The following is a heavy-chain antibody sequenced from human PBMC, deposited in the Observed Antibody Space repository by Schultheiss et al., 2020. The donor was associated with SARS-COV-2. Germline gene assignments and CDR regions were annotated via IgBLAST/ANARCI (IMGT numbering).Heavy chain of an antibody. J-gene: IGHJ6*02. Sequence: GGSLRLSCTASGFTFGDYAMSWFRQAPGKGLEWVSYISSSSSYTNYADSVKGRFTISRDNAKNSLYLQMNSLRAEDTAVYYCAKDLYWHIVVVTNMDVWGQGTTVTVSS. CDR2: ISSSSSYT. V-gene: IGHV3-11*05. D-gene: IGHD2-21*02. CDR1: GFTFGDYA. CDR3: AKDLYWHIVVVTNMDV.